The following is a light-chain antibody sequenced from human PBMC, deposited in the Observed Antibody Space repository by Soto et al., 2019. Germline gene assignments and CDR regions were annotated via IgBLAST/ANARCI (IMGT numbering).Light chain of an antibody. Sequence: DIQMTQSPSSVTASVGDRVTITCRASQDIITWLAWYQQKPGKAPNLLIYTASNLQSGVPSRFSGSGSGKHFPLTISSLPPEDFGTYYWQQTDSFPITFGQGTRLEIK. J-gene: IGKJ5*01. CDR1: QDIITW. V-gene: IGKV1-12*01. CDR2: TAS. CDR3: QQTDSFPIT.